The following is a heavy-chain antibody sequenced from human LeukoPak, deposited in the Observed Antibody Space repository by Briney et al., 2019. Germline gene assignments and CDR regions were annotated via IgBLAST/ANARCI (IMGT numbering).Heavy chain of an antibody. J-gene: IGHJ6*03. CDR3: ARGTYGYYMDV. D-gene: IGHD4-17*01. CDR1: NYSISNSLY. CDR2: IYRSGST. V-gene: IGHV4-38-2*02. Sequence: SEPLSLTCSGSNYSISNSLYWGWLRPPPGKGLEWIGSIYRSGSTFYNPSLKSRVTIPLDTSKNQFSLKLSSVTAADTAVYFCARGTYGYYMDVWGKGTTVTVSS.